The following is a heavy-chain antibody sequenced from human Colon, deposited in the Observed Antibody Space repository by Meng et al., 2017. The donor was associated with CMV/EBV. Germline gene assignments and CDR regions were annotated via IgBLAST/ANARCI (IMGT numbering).Heavy chain of an antibody. CDR1: GFAFSESG. Sequence: GGSLRLSCVASGFAFSESGMHWIRQAPGKGLEWVAGITWTSGSTGYADSVRGRFTISRDNAKNSLYLQMNSLRLEDTALYYCAKDPSKFASLPMDFWGQGTPVTVSS. CDR2: ITWTSGST. J-gene: IGHJ4*02. CDR3: AKDPSKFASLPMDF. D-gene: IGHD3-16*01. V-gene: IGHV3-9*01.